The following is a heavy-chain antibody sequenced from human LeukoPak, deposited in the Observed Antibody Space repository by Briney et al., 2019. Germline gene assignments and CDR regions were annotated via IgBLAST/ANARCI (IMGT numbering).Heavy chain of an antibody. CDR2: IYYRGST. J-gene: IGHJ4*02. CDR1: GGSFSGYY. V-gene: IGHV4-34*01. CDR3: ARGRRRLVRSWGY. Sequence: SETLSLTCAVYGGSFSGYYWSWIRQPPGKGLEWIGSIYYRGSTYYNSSLKSRVTISVDTSKKQFSLKLSSVTAADTAVYYCARGRRRLVRSWGYWGQGTLVTVSS. D-gene: IGHD6-19*01.